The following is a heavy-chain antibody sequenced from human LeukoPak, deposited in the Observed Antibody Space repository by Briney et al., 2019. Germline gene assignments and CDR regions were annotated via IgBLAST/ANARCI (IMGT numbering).Heavy chain of an antibody. CDR3: ARVRLADERAWAY. Sequence: ASVKVSCKATGYTFSDFYIHWVRQPPGQGLECVGWITPKSGDTYSPQRFQGRVTMTRDASFSTAYMEPSSLRSDDTAVYFCARVRLADERAWAYWGQGTLVTVSS. V-gene: IGHV1-2*02. CDR1: GYTFSDFY. CDR2: ITPKSGDT. J-gene: IGHJ4*02. D-gene: IGHD3-3*02.